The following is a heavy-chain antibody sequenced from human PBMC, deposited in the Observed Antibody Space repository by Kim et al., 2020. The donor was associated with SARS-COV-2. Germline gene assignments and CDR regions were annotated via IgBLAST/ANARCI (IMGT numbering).Heavy chain of an antibody. CDR2: ISYDGSNK. D-gene: IGHD5-12*01. CDR3: ARDRRYSGYDLGLFDY. V-gene: IGHV3-30*04. Sequence: GGSLRLSCAASGFTFSSYAMHWVRQAPGKGLEWVAVISYDGSNKYYADSVKGRFTISRDNSKNTLYLQMNSLRAEDTAVYYCARDRRYSGYDLGLFDYWGQGTLVTVSS. CDR1: GFTFSSYA. J-gene: IGHJ4*02.